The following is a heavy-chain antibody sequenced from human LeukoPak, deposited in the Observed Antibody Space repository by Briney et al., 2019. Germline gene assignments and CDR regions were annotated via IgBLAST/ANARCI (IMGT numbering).Heavy chain of an antibody. CDR1: GYTFTGYY. CDR3: ARGVVAATFYYYMDV. Sequence: ASVKVSCKPSGYTFTGYYIQWVRQAPGQGLEWMGWINPNSGGTNYAPKFQGRVSMTRDTSISTAYMELSRLRSDDTAVYYCARGVVAATFYYYMDVWGKGTTVTVSS. CDR2: INPNSGGT. V-gene: IGHV1-2*02. J-gene: IGHJ6*03. D-gene: IGHD2-15*01.